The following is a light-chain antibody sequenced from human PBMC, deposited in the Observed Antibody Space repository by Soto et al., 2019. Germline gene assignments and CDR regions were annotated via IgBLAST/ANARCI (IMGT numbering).Light chain of an antibody. CDR2: AAS. V-gene: IGKV1-39*01. CDR3: QESYSSPVFT. CDR1: QSISSY. Sequence: DIPMTQSPSSLSASVGDRVTITCRASQSISSYLNWYQQKPGKAPKLMINAASSLQSGALSRLSGNGSGTEFTLAISRLQPADCATYHCQESYSSPVFTFGPGTTVEFK. J-gene: IGKJ3*01.